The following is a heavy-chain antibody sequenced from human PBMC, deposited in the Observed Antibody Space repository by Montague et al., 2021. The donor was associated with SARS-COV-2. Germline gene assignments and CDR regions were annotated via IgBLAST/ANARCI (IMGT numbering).Heavy chain of an antibody. CDR3: AMRGGALDAFDI. Sequence: SETLSLTCAVSGGSVSNGLYYWSWIRQPAGKGLEWIGSIYYSGSTYYNPSLKSRVTMSVDTSKNQFSLKLSSVTAADTAVYYCAMRGGALDAFDIWGQGTMVIVSS. J-gene: IGHJ3*02. V-gene: IGHV4-39*01. CDR2: IYYSGST. CDR1: GGSVSNGLYY. D-gene: IGHD4-17*01.